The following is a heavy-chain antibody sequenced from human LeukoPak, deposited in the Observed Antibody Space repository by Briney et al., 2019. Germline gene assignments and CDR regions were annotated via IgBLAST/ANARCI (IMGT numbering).Heavy chain of an antibody. V-gene: IGHV3-23*01. CDR3: AKVRGSGNYYNNN. Sequence: GGSLRLSCAASGFTFSSYAITWVRQAPGKGLEWVSGISGSGGSTYYAESVKGRFTISRDNSKNTLYLQMNSLSAEDTAVYYCAKVRGSGNYYNNNWGQGTLVTVSS. CDR2: ISGSGGST. CDR1: GFTFSSYA. D-gene: IGHD3-10*01. J-gene: IGHJ4*02.